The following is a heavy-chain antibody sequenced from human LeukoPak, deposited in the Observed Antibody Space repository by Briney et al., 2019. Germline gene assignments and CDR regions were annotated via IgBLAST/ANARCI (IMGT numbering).Heavy chain of an antibody. CDR2: ISGSSSYI. CDR3: ARDGIPGSGSYYLGGHDAFDI. Sequence: PGRSLRLSCAASGFTFSSYSMNWVRQAPGKGLEWVSSISGSSSYIYYADSVKGRFTISRDNAKNSLYLQMNSLRAEDTAVYYCARDGIPGSGSYYLGGHDAFDIWGQGTMVTVSS. J-gene: IGHJ3*02. V-gene: IGHV3-21*01. CDR1: GFTFSSYS. D-gene: IGHD3-10*01.